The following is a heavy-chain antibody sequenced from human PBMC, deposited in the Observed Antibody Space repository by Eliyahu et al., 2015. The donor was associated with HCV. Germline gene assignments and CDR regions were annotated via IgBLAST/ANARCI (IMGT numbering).Heavy chain of an antibody. Sequence: EVQLVESGGGLVKPGGSLRLSCAASGFTFXXXXMNWVRQAPGKGLGWVSSISSSSSYIYYADSVKGRFTISRDNAKNSLYLQMNSLRAEDTAVYYCARAQEIAVAGTYYYYGMDVWGQGTTVTVSS. CDR1: GFTFXXXX. D-gene: IGHD6-19*01. CDR2: ISSSSSYI. V-gene: IGHV3-21*01. J-gene: IGHJ6*02. CDR3: ARAQEIAVAGTYYYYGMDV.